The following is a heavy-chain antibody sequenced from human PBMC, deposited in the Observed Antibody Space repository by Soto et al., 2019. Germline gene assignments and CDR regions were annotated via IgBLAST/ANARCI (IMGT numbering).Heavy chain of an antibody. D-gene: IGHD1-26*01. CDR3: ARINSGSYYEPFDY. V-gene: IGHV3-23*01. Sequence: GGSLRLSCAASGFTFSSYAMSWVRQAPGKGLEWVSAISGSGGSTYYADSVKGRFTISRDNSKNTLYLQMNSLRAEDTAVYYCARINSGSYYEPFDYWGQGTLVTVSS. CDR1: GFTFSSYA. CDR2: ISGSGGST. J-gene: IGHJ4*02.